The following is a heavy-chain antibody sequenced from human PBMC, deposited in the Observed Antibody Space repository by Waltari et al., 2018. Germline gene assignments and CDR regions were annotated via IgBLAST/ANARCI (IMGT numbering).Heavy chain of an antibody. D-gene: IGHD1-26*01. J-gene: IGHJ4*02. CDR3: ARWDPVEMATDY. Sequence: QVQLQESGPGLVKPSETLSLTCTVSGGSISSYDWSWIRQPPGKGLEWIGYIYYSGSTNYNPSLKSRVTISVDTSKNQFSLKLSSVTAADTAVYYCARWDPVEMATDYWGQGTLVTVSS. V-gene: IGHV4-59*01. CDR2: IYYSGST. CDR1: GGSISSYD.